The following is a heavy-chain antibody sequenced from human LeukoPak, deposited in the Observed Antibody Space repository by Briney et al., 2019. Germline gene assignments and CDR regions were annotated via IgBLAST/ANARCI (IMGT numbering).Heavy chain of an antibody. D-gene: IGHD3-10*01. J-gene: IGHJ5*01. Sequence: GGSLRLSCAASGFTFSSYWMHWVRQTPGKGLMWVARTKSDGSTIYADSVQGRFTISRDNAKNMVYLQMNSLRADDTAIYYCTRAITYFYGSVTYDWFDSWGQGTRVTVSS. CDR1: GFTFSSYW. V-gene: IGHV3-74*01. CDR2: TKSDGST. CDR3: TRAITYFYGSVTYDWFDS.